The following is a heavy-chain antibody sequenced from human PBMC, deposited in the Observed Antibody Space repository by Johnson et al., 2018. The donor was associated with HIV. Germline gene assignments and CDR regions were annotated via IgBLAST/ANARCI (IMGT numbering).Heavy chain of an antibody. CDR2: ISWNSGRI. V-gene: IGHV3-9*01. CDR3: AKGGSYSGSYYSFDI. J-gene: IGHJ3*02. Sequence: VQLVESGGGLVQPGRSLRLSCAASGFTFDDYVMHWVRQAPGKGLEWVSGISWNSGRIGYADSVKGRFTISRDNAKNSLYLQMNSLRAEDTALYYCAKGGSYSGSYYSFDIWGQGTMVTVSS. CDR1: GFTFDDYV. D-gene: IGHD1-26*01.